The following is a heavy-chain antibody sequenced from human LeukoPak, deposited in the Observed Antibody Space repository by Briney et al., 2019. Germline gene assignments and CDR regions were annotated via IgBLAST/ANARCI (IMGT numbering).Heavy chain of an antibody. Sequence: ASVKVSCKASGYTFTGYYMHWVRQAPGQGLEWMGWINPNSGGTNYAQKFQGWVTMTRDTSISTAYMELSRLRSDDTAVYYCARAGPYYYDSSGIFDYWGQGTLVTVSS. CDR3: ARAGPYYYDSSGIFDY. J-gene: IGHJ4*02. V-gene: IGHV1-2*04. D-gene: IGHD3-22*01. CDR1: GYTFTGYY. CDR2: INPNSGGT.